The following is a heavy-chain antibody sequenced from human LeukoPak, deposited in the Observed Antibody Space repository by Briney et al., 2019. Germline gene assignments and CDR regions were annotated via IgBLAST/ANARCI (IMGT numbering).Heavy chain of an antibody. CDR1: GFTFSSYA. J-gene: IGHJ6*02. V-gene: IGHV3-23*01. CDR3: ARESLISGTTRGNYYYYGMDV. D-gene: IGHD1-7*01. Sequence: GGSLRLSCAASGFTFSSYAMSWVRQAPGKGLEWVSAISGSGGSTYYADSVKGRFTISRDNAKNTLYLQMNSLRAEDTAVYYCARESLISGTTRGNYYYYGMDVWGQGTTVTVSS. CDR2: ISGSGGST.